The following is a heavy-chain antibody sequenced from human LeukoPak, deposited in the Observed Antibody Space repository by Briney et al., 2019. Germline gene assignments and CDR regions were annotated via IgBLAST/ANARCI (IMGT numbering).Heavy chain of an antibody. J-gene: IGHJ4*02. CDR3: ARAFNYYGSGSYGY. CDR2: IYHSGST. CDR1: GGSISSGGYY. V-gene: IGHV4-30-2*01. D-gene: IGHD3-10*01. Sequence: SQTLSLTCTVSGGSISSGGYYWSWIRQPPGKGLEWIGYIYHSGSTYYNPSLKSRVTISVDRSKNQFSLKLSSVTAADTAVYYCARAFNYYGSGSYGYWGQGTLVTVSS.